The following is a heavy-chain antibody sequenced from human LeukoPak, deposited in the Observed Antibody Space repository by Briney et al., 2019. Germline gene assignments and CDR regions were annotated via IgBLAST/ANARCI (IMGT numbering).Heavy chain of an antibody. V-gene: IGHV3-74*01. Sequence: PGGSLRLSCAASGFTFSSYWMHWVRQAPGKELVWVSRINNDGSSTSYADSVKGRFTISRDNAKNTLYLQMNSLRAEDTAVYYCARPTKEGSSWYWWFDPWGQGTLVTVSS. CDR2: INNDGSST. CDR3: ARPTKEGSSWYWWFDP. D-gene: IGHD6-13*01. J-gene: IGHJ5*02. CDR1: GFTFSSYW.